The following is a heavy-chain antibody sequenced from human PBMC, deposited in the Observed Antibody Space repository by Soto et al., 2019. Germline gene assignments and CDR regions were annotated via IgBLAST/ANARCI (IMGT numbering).Heavy chain of an antibody. J-gene: IGHJ4*02. CDR1: GVTFSSYA. CDR2: IIGSGGTI. Sequence: EVQLLESGGGLVQPGGSLRLSCAATGVTFSSYAMSWVRKAPGTGLARVSVIIGSGGTIYYADSVKGRFTISRDNSKKTLYLQNDIRRAEDTAGYYCAQDSTLYYFDSCGQGTLVPVSS. V-gene: IGHV3-23*01. CDR3: AQDSTLYYFDS.